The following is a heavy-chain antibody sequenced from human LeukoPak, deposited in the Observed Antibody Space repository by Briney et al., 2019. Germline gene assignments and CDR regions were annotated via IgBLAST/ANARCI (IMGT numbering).Heavy chain of an antibody. CDR1: GGTFSKYT. V-gene: IGHV1-69*13. CDR3: ARDSYYYGMDV. CDR2: IAPLFGTA. Sequence: SVKVSCKASGGTFSKYTISWVRQRPGQGLEWMGGIAPLFGTANYAQKFQGRVTITADESASTAYIELSSLRSEDTAVYYCARDSYYYGMDVWGQGTTVIVSS. J-gene: IGHJ6*02.